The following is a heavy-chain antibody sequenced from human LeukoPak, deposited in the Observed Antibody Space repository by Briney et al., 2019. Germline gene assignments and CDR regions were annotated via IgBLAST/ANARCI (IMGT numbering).Heavy chain of an antibody. Sequence: SETLSLTCTVSGGSISSSSYYWGWIRQPPGKGLEWIGSFFYSGRNYYNPSLKSRVTISVDTSKNQFSLKLSSVTAADTAVYYCARPAPPTSCGSYYFDYWGQGTLVTVSS. D-gene: IGHD6-19*01. CDR2: FFYSGRN. J-gene: IGHJ4*02. CDR3: ARPAPPTSCGSYYFDY. CDR1: GGSISSSSYY. V-gene: IGHV4-39*01.